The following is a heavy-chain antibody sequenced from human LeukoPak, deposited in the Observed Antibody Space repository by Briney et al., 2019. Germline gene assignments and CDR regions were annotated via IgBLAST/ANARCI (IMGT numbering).Heavy chain of an antibody. D-gene: IGHD6-13*01. CDR1: GGTFSSYA. CDR3: ARAGLYSSSWYGFSYYYYMDV. CDR2: IIPIFGTA. J-gene: IGHJ6*03. V-gene: IGHV1-69*01. Sequence: GASVKVSCKASGGTFSSYAISWVRQAPGQGLEWMGGIIPIFGTANYAQKFQGRVTITADESTSTVYMELSSLRSEDTAVYYCARAGLYSSSWYGFSYYYYMDVWGKGTTVTVSS.